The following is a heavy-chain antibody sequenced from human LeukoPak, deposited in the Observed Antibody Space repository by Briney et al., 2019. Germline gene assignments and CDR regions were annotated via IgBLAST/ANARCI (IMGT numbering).Heavy chain of an antibody. J-gene: IGHJ6*02. D-gene: IGHD2-15*01. CDR1: GYTFIGYY. CDR2: INPNSGGT. V-gene: IGHV1-2*02. Sequence: GASVKVSCKASGYTFIGYYMHWVRQAPGQGLEWMGWINPNSGGTNYAQKSQGRVNMTRDKSISTAYMELSRLRSDDTAVYYCARDLASIYCSGGSCWSTSYYYYGMDVWGQGTTVTLSS. CDR3: ARDLASIYCSGGSCWSTSYYYYGMDV.